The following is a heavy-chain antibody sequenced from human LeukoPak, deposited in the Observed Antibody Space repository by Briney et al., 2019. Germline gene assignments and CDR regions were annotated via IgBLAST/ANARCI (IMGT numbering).Heavy chain of an antibody. V-gene: IGHV4-38-2*02. CDR1: GYSISSGYY. J-gene: IGHJ5*02. CDR3: ARDVPHNWFDT. Sequence: SETLSLTCAVSGYSISSGYYWGWIRQPPGKGLEWIGSIYHSGSTYYNPSLKSRVTISVDTSKNQFSLKLSSVTAADTAVYYCARDVPHNWFDTWGQGTLVTVSS. CDR2: IYHSGST.